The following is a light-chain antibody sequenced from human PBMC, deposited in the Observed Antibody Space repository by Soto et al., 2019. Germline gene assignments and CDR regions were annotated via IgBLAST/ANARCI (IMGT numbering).Light chain of an antibody. V-gene: IGLV2-14*01. CDR2: DVS. J-gene: IGLJ3*02. Sequence: QSVLTQPASVSGSPGQSITISCTGTSSDVGGYNYVSWYQQHPDKVPKLIIYDVSNRPSGVSNRFSGSKSGNTASLTISGLQAEDEALYCCSSYTSSSTVVFGGGTKVTVL. CDR3: SSYTSSSTVV. CDR1: SSDVGGYNY.